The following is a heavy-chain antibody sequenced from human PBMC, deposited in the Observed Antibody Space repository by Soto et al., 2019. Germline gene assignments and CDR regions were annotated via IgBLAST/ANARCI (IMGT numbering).Heavy chain of an antibody. CDR1: GVSVNSGTYY. CDR3: TRGGDAYKNGH. Sequence: QVQLQESGPGLVKPSETLSLTCTVPGVSVNSGTYYWSWIRQPPGKGLEWIGFIHYSGSTNYNPPLKSRVSMSVDTSKNQFSLKLTSVNAADTAVYYCTRGGDAYKNGHWGQGTLVTVSS. CDR2: IHYSGST. J-gene: IGHJ4*02. V-gene: IGHV4-61*01. D-gene: IGHD2-21*01.